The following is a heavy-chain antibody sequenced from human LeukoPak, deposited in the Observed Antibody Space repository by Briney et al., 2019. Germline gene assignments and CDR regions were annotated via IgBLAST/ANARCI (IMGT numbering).Heavy chain of an antibody. CDR3: ARSFYDILTGYNNWFDP. CDR2: IDPSDSQT. V-gene: IGHV5-10-1*01. J-gene: IGHJ5*02. Sequence: GESLRISCKGSGYTFTSHWISWVRQMPGKGLGWMGTIDPSDSQTKYRPSFQGHVTISVDQSISTAYLQWSSLKASDTAMYYCARSFYDILTGYNNWFDPWGQGTLVTVSS. CDR1: GYTFTSHW. D-gene: IGHD3-9*01.